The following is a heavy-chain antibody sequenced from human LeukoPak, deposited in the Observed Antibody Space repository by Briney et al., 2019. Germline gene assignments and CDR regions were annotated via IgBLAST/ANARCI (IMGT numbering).Heavy chain of an antibody. J-gene: IGHJ4*02. D-gene: IGHD5-18*01. CDR3: ARVFGYSYGYAFDY. CDR2: IYYSGST. Sequence: SETLSLTCSVSDDSITMYYWTWIRQPPGKGLEWIGSIYYSGSTYYNPSLKSRVTISVDTSKNQFSLKLSSVTAADTAVYYCARVFGYSYGYAFDYWGQGTLVTVSS. V-gene: IGHV4-38-2*02. CDR1: DDSITMYY.